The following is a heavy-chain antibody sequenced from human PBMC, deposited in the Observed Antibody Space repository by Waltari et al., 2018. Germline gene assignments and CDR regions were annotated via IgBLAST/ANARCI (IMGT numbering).Heavy chain of an antibody. CDR1: GFTFSSYS. V-gene: IGHV3-48*04. CDR2: ISSSSSTI. CDR3: ARDPYLSGWYYFDY. J-gene: IGHJ4*02. D-gene: IGHD6-19*01. Sequence: EVHLVESGGGLVQPGGSLRLSCAASGFTFSSYSMNWVRQAPGKGLEWVSYISSSSSTIYYADSVKGRFTISRDNAKNSLYLQMNSLRAEDTAVYYCARDPYLSGWYYFDYWGQGTLVTVSS.